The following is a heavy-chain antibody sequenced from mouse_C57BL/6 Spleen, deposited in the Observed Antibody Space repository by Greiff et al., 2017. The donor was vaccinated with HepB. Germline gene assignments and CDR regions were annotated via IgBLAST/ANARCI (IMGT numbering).Heavy chain of an antibody. J-gene: IGHJ2*01. D-gene: IGHD2-5*01. Sequence: QVQLQQPGAELVMPGASVKLSCKASGYTFTSYWMHWVKQRPGQGLEWIGEIDPSDSYTNYNQKFKGKSTLTVDKSSTTAYMQLSSLTSEDSAVYYGPRAYHSSSFHRWGEGTTPTVSS. CDR1: GYTFTSYW. CDR3: PRAYHSSSFHR. V-gene: IGHV1-69*01. CDR2: IDPSDSYT.